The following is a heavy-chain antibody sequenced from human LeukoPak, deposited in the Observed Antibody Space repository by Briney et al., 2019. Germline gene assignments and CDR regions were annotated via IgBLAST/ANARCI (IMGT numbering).Heavy chain of an antibody. J-gene: IGHJ4*02. CDR1: GGSFSGYY. CDR3: ARHESGSYYPLTLDY. CDR2: INHSGST. V-gene: IGHV4-34*01. Sequence: PSETLSLTCAVYGGSFSGYYWSWIRQPPGKGLEWIGEINHSGSTNYNPSLKSRVTISVDTSKNQFSLKLSSVTAADTAVYYCARHESGSYYPLTLDYWGQGTLVTVSS. D-gene: IGHD1-26*01.